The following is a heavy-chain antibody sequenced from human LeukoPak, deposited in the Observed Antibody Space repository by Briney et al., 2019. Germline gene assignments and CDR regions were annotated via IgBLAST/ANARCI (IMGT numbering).Heavy chain of an antibody. CDR3: AREGIRYCSSTSCPNYYYMDV. CDR1: GFTFSSYS. V-gene: IGHV3-21*01. D-gene: IGHD2-2*01. CDR2: ISSSSSYI. Sequence: GGSLRLSCAASGFTFSSYSMNWVRQAPGKGLEWVSSISSSSSYIYYADSVKGRFTISRDNAKNSLYLQMNSLRAEDTAVYYCAREGIRYCSSTSCPNYYYMDVWGKGTTVTVSS. J-gene: IGHJ6*03.